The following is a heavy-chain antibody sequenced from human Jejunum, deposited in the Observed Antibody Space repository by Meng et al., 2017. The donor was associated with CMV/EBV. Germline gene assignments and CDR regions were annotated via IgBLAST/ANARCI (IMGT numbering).Heavy chain of an antibody. J-gene: IGHJ3*02. CDR3: ARGGSNWNYGGFDM. Sequence: GFMFSDFGVSWVRQAPGKGLEWVSAISSNSRYMYYADSVKGRFAISRDNAKNSLYLLMNSLRADDTAVYYCARGGSNWNYGGFDMWGQGTRVTVSS. CDR2: ISSNSRYM. CDR1: GFMFSDFG. D-gene: IGHD1-7*01. V-gene: IGHV3-21*01.